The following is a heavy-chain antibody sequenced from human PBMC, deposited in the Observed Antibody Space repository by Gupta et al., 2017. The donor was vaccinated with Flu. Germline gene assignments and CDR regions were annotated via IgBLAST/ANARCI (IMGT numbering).Heavy chain of an antibody. V-gene: IGHV2-5*01. Sequence: QITLKESGPTLVEPTQTLTLTCTFSGFALDTTAVNAVGVGWIRQPPGKALEWLALIYWNDDKRYSPSLQSRLTITKDTSRNQVVLTMTNMDPADTATYYCAHRLYGYSYYWGWFDPWGPGTPVTVSS. J-gene: IGHJ5*02. CDR1: GFALDTTAVNAVG. CDR2: IYWNDDK. D-gene: IGHD5-12*01. CDR3: AHRLYGYSYYWGWFDP.